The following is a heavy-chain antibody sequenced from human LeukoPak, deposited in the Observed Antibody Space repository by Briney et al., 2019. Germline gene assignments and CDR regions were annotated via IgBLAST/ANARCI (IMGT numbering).Heavy chain of an antibody. V-gene: IGHV3-66*01. CDR1: GFSVNSHY. D-gene: IGHD3-22*01. CDR3: AKDPTHYRVWDYYETIGLSY. CDR2: IYAGGNT. J-gene: IGHJ4*02. Sequence: GGSLRLSCAASGFSVNSHYMNWVRQAPGKGLEWVSIIYAGGNTFYADSVKGRFTISRDNSKNTLNLQMNSLRAEDTAVYYCAKDPTHYRVWDYYETIGLSYWGQGTLVTVSS.